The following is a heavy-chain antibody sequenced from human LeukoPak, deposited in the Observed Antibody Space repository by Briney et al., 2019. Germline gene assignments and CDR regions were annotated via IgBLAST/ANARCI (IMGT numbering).Heavy chain of an antibody. CDR3: ARDGHSSGIDY. Sequence: SETLSLTCAVYGGSFSGYYRSWIRQPPGKGLEWIGEINHSGSTNYNPSLKSRVTISVDTSKNQFSLKLSSVTAAGTAVYYCARDGHSSGIDYWGQGTLVTVSS. D-gene: IGHD6-19*01. J-gene: IGHJ4*02. CDR2: INHSGST. CDR1: GGSFSGYY. V-gene: IGHV4-34*01.